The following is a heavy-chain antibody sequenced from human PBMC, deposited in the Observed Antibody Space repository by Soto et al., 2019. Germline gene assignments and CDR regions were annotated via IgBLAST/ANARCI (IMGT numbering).Heavy chain of an antibody. CDR3: ARELERRGGWFDP. Sequence: EVQLVESGGGLVKPGGSLRLSCAASGFTFSSYSMNWVRQAPGKGLAWVSSISSSSSYVYYADSVKGRFTISRDNAKNSLYLQMNSLRAEDTAVYYCARELERRGGWFDPWGQGTLVTVSS. J-gene: IGHJ5*02. CDR2: ISSSSSYV. D-gene: IGHD1-1*01. CDR1: GFTFSSYS. V-gene: IGHV3-21*01.